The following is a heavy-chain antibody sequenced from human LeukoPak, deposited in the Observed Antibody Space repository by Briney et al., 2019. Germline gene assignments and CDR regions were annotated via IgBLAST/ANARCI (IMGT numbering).Heavy chain of an antibody. CDR2: IKEDGSET. D-gene: IGHD6-19*01. Sequence: PSETLSLTCTVSGGSISSSSYHWGWIRQPPGKGLEWVATIKEDGSETNYVDSVKGRFTISRDNAKNSLFLQMNSLRVEDAAVYYCARGADGAFDIWGQGTMVTVSS. CDR1: GGSISSSSYH. J-gene: IGHJ3*02. V-gene: IGHV3-7*01. CDR3: ARGADGAFDI.